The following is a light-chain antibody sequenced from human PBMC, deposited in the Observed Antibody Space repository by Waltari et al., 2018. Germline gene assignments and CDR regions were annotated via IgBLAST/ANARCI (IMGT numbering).Light chain of an antibody. V-gene: IGLV2-23*02. CDR1: SSDVETYAL. J-gene: IGLJ3*02. Sequence: QSALTHPASVSGAPGQSIPISCPGTSSDVETYALVSWYQQHPGKAPKLMIHDVNKRPSGVSPRFSGSKSGNTASLTISGLQAEDEADYYCCSFADSSASWVFGGGTKLTVL. CDR2: DVN. CDR3: CSFADSSASWV.